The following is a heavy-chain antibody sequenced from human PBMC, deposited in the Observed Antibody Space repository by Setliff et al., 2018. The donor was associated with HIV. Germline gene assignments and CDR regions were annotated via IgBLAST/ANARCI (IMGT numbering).Heavy chain of an antibody. CDR2: IYTSGRT. CDR1: GGSISSGSYY. CDR3: AGDYVVYSSGPNFAFDI. Sequence: SETLSLTCIVSGGSISSGSYYWSWIRQPAGKGLEWIGRIYTSGRTNHNPSLKSRVTISVDTSKNQFSLKLSSVTAADTAVYYCAGDYVVYSSGPNFAFDIWGQGTMVTVS. V-gene: IGHV4-61*02. D-gene: IGHD6-25*01. J-gene: IGHJ3*02.